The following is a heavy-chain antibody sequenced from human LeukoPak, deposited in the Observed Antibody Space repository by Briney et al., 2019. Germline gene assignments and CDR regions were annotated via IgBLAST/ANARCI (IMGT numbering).Heavy chain of an antibody. CDR2: IIPVLGIA. CDR1: GGTFSSYA. Sequence: SVKVSCKASGGTFSSYAISWMRQAPGQGLEWMGRIIPVLGIANYAQKFQGRVTITADKSTSTAYMELSSLRSEDTAVYYCARVALWFRESYGMDVWGQGTTVTVSS. V-gene: IGHV1-69*04. CDR3: ARVALWFRESYGMDV. J-gene: IGHJ6*02. D-gene: IGHD3-10*01.